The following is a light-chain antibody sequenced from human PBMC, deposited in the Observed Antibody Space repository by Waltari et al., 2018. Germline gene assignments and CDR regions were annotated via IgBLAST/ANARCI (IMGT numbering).Light chain of an antibody. CDR2: SND. Sequence: QSVLTQPPSASGPPGQRVPISCSGSPPDIGGNTVVWYQQPPGTAPKLLLHSNDQRPSGVPDRFSGFKSGTSASLAISGLQSEDEGEYFCAAWDDSLTYVFGTGTKVTVL. CDR3: AAWDDSLTYV. CDR1: PPDIGGNT. J-gene: IGLJ1*01. V-gene: IGLV1-44*01.